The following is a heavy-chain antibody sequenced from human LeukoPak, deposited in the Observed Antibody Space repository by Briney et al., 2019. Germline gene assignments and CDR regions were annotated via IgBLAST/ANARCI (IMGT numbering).Heavy chain of an antibody. V-gene: IGHV1-8*03. CDR2: MSPNSGNT. J-gene: IGHJ6*03. CDR1: GYTFTSFD. D-gene: IGHD5-18*01. CDR3: ARGRPDTSVPRTYYMDV. Sequence: ASVTVSCTASGYTFTSFDIFWVRQAPGQGREWMGWMSPNSGNTGSAEKFQGRVTFTRDTSISTSFMELSSLRSEDTAIYYCARGRPDTSVPRTYYMDVWGKGTTVTVSS.